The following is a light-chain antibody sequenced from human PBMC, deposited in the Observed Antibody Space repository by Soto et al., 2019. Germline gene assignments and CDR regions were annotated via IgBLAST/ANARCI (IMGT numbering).Light chain of an antibody. Sequence: IQLTQYPSTLSGSVGDRVTITCRASQTISSWLAWYQQKPGKAPKLLIYKASTLKSGVPSRFSGSGSGTEFTLTISSLQPDDFATYYCQRYDSYSEAFGQGTQGG. CDR2: KAS. J-gene: IGKJ1*01. CDR3: QRYDSYSEA. V-gene: IGKV1-5*03. CDR1: QTISSW.